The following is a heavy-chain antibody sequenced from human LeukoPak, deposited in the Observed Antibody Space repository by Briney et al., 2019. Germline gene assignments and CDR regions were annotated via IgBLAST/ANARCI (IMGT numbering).Heavy chain of an antibody. CDR2: IYYSGST. CDR3: ASDSYGSGSYYNVFYYYYYGMDV. D-gene: IGHD3-10*01. CDR1: GGSISSSSYY. Sequence: SETLSLTCTVSGGSISSSSYYWGWIRQPPGKGLEWLGSIYYSGSTYYNPSLKSRVTISVDTSKNQFSLKLSSVTAADTAVYYCASDSYGSGSYYNVFYYYYYGMDVWGQGTTVTVSS. J-gene: IGHJ6*02. V-gene: IGHV4-39*01.